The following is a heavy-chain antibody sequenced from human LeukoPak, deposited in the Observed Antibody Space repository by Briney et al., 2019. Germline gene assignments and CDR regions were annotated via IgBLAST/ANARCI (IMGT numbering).Heavy chain of an antibody. D-gene: IGHD5-18*01. J-gene: IGHJ4*02. CDR2: ISGSGGST. V-gene: IGHV3-23*01. Sequence: GGSLRLSCAASGFTFSSYAMSWVRQAPGKGLEWVSAISGSGGSTYYADSVKGRFTISRDNSKNTLYLQMNSLRAEDTAVYYCAKDGPGYSYGSDYFDYWGQGTLVTVSS. CDR1: GFTFSSYA. CDR3: AKDGPGYSYGSDYFDY.